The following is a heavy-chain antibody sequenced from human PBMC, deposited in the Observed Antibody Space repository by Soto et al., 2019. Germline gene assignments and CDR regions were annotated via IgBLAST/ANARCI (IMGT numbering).Heavy chain of an antibody. CDR3: AQTMVARTPFFDH. J-gene: IGHJ4*02. D-gene: IGHD6-19*01. Sequence: QVQLQESGPGLVKPSETLSLNCTVSGGSISRNYWSWIRQPAGKGLEWIGRIYSTGATNYNPSLKCRVSLSVDTSRNQFSLKLTSVTAADTAIYYCAQTMVARTPFFDHWGQGTPGTVSS. CDR2: IYSTGAT. CDR1: GGSISRNY. V-gene: IGHV4-4*07.